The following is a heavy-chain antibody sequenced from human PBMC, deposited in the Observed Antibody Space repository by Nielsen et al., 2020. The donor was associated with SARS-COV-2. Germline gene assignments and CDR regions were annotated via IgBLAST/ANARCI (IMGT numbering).Heavy chain of an antibody. V-gene: IGHV3-23*01. CDR1: GFTFSSYA. CDR2: ISGSGGST. CDR3: ARDSDWAFDY. J-gene: IGHJ4*02. D-gene: IGHD3-9*01. Sequence: GGSLRLSCAASGFTFSSYAMSWVRQAPGKGLEWVSAISGSGGSTYYADSVKGRFTISRDNAKNSLYLQMISLRAEDTALYYCARDSDWAFDYWGRGTLVTVSS.